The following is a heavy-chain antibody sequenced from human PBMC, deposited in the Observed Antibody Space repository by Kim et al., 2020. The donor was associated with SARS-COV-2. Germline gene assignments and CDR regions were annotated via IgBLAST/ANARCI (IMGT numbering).Heavy chain of an antibody. V-gene: IGHV3-33*05. D-gene: IGHD3-16*01. Sequence: GGSLRLSCAASGFKFSSYAVHWVRQAPGRGLEWVALMSYDGRETYYADSVKGRFTISRDNSKNTLYLQMNSLRADDTAVYYCARDSPGLWGEQDYWGQG. CDR3: ARDSPGLWGEQDY. J-gene: IGHJ4*02. CDR1: GFKFSSYA. CDR2: MSYDGRET.